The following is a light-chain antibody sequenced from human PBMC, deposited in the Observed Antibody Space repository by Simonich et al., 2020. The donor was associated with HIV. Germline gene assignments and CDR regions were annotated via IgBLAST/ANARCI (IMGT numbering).Light chain of an antibody. V-gene: IGLV4-60*03. CDR2: LEVSGSY. CDR1: SGHNNYI. CDR3: ETWDRNTRV. J-gene: IGLJ3*02. Sequence: QPVLTQSSSASASLGSSVKLTCTLSSGHNNYIIAWHHQQPGKAPRYLMKLEVSGSYNKGGGVPDRFSGSSSGADRYLTIFNLQSEDEADYYCETWDRNTRVFGGGTKLTVL.